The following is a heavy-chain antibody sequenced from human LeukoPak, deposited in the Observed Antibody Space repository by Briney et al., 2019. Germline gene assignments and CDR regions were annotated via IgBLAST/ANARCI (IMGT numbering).Heavy chain of an antibody. J-gene: IGHJ5*02. CDR3: ARVGGKQLVRRGYWFDP. CDR2: VKPNSGNT. CDR1: GYTFTNYD. Sequence: ASVKVSCKASGYTFTNYDINWVRQPTGQGLEWMGYVKPNSGNTGYAQKFQGRVTMTRDTSISTASMELSSLTSEDTAVYYCARVGGKQLVRRGYWFDPWGQGTLVTVSS. D-gene: IGHD6-13*01. V-gene: IGHV1-8*01.